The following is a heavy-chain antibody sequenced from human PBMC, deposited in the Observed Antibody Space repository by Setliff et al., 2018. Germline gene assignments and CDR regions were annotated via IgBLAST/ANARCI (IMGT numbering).Heavy chain of an antibody. D-gene: IGHD3-9*01. J-gene: IGHJ4*02. CDR1: GGSISPYF. V-gene: IGHV4-4*08. Sequence: PSETLSLTCTVSGGSISPYFWSWIRQPPGKVPEWIGLIQGTGDTNYNPSLQSRATISIDTSKNQISLKITSVTAADTALYSCAGTPARGTTWLSPFDYWGQGIQVTVSS. CDR2: IQGTGDT. CDR3: AGTPARGTTWLSPFDY.